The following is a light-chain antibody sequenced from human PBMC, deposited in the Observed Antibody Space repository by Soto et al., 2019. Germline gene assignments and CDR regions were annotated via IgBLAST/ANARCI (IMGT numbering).Light chain of an antibody. J-gene: IGLJ1*01. V-gene: IGLV1-44*01. Sequence: QSVLTQPPSASGTPGQRVTISCSGSSSNVGGNPVNWYQHVPTTAPKLLIYTNTQRPSGVPDRFSGSKSGTSASLAISGLQAEDEAYYYCCSYVGSFIFVFGTGTKVTVL. CDR2: TNT. CDR1: SSNVGGNP. CDR3: CSYVGSFIFV.